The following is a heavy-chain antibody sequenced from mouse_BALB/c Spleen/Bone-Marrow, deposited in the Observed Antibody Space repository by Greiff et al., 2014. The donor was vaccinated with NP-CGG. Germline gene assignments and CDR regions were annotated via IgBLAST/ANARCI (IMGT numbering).Heavy chain of an antibody. CDR1: GYTFTYYT. Sequence: QVQLQQSGAELARPGASVRMSCRTSGYTFTYYTMYWVKQRPGQGLEWIGYINPTSNYTNYNQKFKDKATLTADTSSNTAYMQLSSLTSEDSAVYYCVREPLLSFFTFWGQGTLVTVSA. CDR2: INPTSNYT. V-gene: IGHV1-4*01. J-gene: IGHJ3*01. CDR3: VREPLLSFFTF.